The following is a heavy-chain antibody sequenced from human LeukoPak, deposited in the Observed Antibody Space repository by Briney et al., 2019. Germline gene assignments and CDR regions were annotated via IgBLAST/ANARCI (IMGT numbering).Heavy chain of an antibody. Sequence: SETLSLTCALSGRSISRSNWWSWVRHPPGKGVGWSGEIYHSGSTNYNPSLKSRVPISVDKSKNQFSLKLSSVTAADTAVYYCARDADMSSWRGEYFQHWGQGTLVTVSS. V-gene: IGHV4-4*02. D-gene: IGHD6-13*01. CDR3: ARDADMSSWRGEYFQH. CDR2: IYHSGST. CDR1: GRSISRSNW. J-gene: IGHJ1*01.